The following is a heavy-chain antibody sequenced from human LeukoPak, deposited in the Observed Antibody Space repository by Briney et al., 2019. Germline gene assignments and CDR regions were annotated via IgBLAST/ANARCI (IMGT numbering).Heavy chain of an antibody. D-gene: IGHD3-10*01. V-gene: IGHV1-2*06. Sequence: ASAKVSCKASGYTFTGYYMHWVRQAPGQGLEWMGRINPNSGGTNYAQKFQGRVTMTRDTSISTAYMELSRLRSDDTAVYYCARDALWFGELFLFDYWGQGTLVTVSS. CDR3: ARDALWFGELFLFDY. CDR2: INPNSGGT. J-gene: IGHJ4*02. CDR1: GYTFTGYY.